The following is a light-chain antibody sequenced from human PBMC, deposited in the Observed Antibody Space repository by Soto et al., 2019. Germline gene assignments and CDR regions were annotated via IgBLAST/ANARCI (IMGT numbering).Light chain of an antibody. CDR2: DAS. V-gene: IGKV3-11*01. Sequence: EIVLTQSPATLSLSPGERATLSCRASQSVSHYLAWYQHKPGQAPRLLIYDASSRATGIPARFSGSGSGTDFTLTISSLEPEDFAVYFCQLRSNWPPTWTFGQGTKVEIK. CDR1: QSVSHY. CDR3: QLRSNWPPTWT. J-gene: IGKJ1*01.